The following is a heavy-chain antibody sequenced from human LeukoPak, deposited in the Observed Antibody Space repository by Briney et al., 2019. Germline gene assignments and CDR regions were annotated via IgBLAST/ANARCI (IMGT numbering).Heavy chain of an antibody. CDR3: ARVPVWSGYLDAFDI. CDR2: IYSGGST. CDR1: GFTVRSNY. Sequence: PGGSLRLSCAASGFTVRSNYMSWVRQAPGKGLEWVSIIYSGGSTYYADSVKGRFTISRDNSKNTLYFQMNSLRAEDTAVYYCARVPVWSGYLDAFDIWGQGTMVTVSS. V-gene: IGHV3-66*02. D-gene: IGHD3-3*01. J-gene: IGHJ3*02.